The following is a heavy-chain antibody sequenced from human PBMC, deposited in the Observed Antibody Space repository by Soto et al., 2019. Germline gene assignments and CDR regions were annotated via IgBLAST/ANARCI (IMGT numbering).Heavy chain of an antibody. D-gene: IGHD2-2*01. V-gene: IGHV4-59*01. CDR1: GGSISSYY. Sequence: QVQLQESGPGLVKPSETLSLTCTVSGGSISSYYWSWIRQSPGKGLEWIGYIYYSGSTNYNPSLKSRVTISVDTSKNQFSLKLSSVTAADTAVYYCAKMKCSSTNCLIRSAFDIWGQGTMVTVSS. CDR2: IYYSGST. CDR3: AKMKCSSTNCLIRSAFDI. J-gene: IGHJ3*02.